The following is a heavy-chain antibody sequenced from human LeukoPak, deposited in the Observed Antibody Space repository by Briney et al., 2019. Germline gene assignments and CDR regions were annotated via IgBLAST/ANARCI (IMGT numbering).Heavy chain of an antibody. CDR3: ATDSRIVGATGASDM. CDR2: ISSSSSTI. J-gene: IGHJ3*02. V-gene: IGHV3-48*01. D-gene: IGHD1-26*01. CDR1: GFTFSSYS. Sequence: GGSLRLSCAASGFTFSSYSMNWVRQAPGKGLEWVSYISSSSSTIYYADSVKGRFTISRDNAKNSLYLQMNSLRAEDTAVYYCATDSRIVGATGASDMWGRGTMVTVSS.